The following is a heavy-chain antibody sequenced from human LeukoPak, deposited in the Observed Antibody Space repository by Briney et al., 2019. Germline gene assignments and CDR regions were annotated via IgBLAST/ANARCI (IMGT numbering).Heavy chain of an antibody. V-gene: IGHV4-59*12. CDR1: GVSINSYY. CDR3: ARDWGATKGDAFDI. D-gene: IGHD1-26*01. Sequence: SETLSLTCTVSGVSINSYYWIWIRQPPGKGLEWIVDIYYSGRTNDNHSLKSRVTISVGTSTNPFSMRLRSVTDADTPVYYCARDWGATKGDAFDIWGQGTMVTVSS. J-gene: IGHJ3*02. CDR2: IYYSGRT.